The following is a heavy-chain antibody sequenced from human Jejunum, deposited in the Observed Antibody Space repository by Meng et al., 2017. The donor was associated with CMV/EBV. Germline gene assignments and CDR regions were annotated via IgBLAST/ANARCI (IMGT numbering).Heavy chain of an antibody. D-gene: IGHD1-1*01. CDR3: ARNEDGYFDY. CDR1: GDSISSGNYY. CDR2: FYTRGST. Sequence: QVQLQESGPGLVKPSQTLFLTCTVSGDSISSGNYYWSWIRQPAGKGLEWIGRFYTRGSTHYNASLKSRVTISVDTSKNQFSLQLTSVTGADTAVYYCARNEDGYFDYWGQGILVTVSS. V-gene: IGHV4-61*02. J-gene: IGHJ4*02.